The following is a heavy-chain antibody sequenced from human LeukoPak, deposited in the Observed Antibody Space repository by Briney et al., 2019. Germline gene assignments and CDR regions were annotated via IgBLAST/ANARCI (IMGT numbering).Heavy chain of an antibody. CDR2: IYPGDSDT. V-gene: IGHV5-51*01. D-gene: IGHD3-22*01. Sequence: GESPKISCKGSGYSFTSYWIGWVRQMPGKGLEWMGIIYPGDSDTTYSPSFQGQVTISADKSISTAYLQWSSLKASDTAMYYCARSDYETSGYYPHWGQGTLVTVSS. J-gene: IGHJ4*02. CDR3: ARSDYETSGYYPH. CDR1: GYSFTSYW.